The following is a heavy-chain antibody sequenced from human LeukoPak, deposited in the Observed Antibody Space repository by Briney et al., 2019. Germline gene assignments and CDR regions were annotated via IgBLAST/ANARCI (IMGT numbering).Heavy chain of an antibody. D-gene: IGHD3-22*01. CDR3: ARVSYYDSSGSPQLDP. V-gene: IGHV4-39*07. CDR1: GGSISSSSYY. CDR2: IYYSGST. Sequence: SETLSLTCTVSGGSISSSSYYWGWIRQPPGKGLEWIGSIYYSGSTYYNPSLKSRVTISVDTSKNQFSPKLSSVTAADTAVYYCARVSYYDSSGSPQLDPWGQGTLVTVSS. J-gene: IGHJ5*02.